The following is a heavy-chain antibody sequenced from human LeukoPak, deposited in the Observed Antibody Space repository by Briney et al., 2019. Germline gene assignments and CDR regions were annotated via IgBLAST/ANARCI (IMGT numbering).Heavy chain of an antibody. D-gene: IGHD3-22*01. CDR1: GYTFTSYD. CDR3: ARGQDYYDSSGYYFGYYYYGMDV. V-gene: IGHV1-8*01. CDR2: MDPNSGNT. Sequence: ASVKVSCKASGYTFTSYDINWVRQAPGQGLEWMGWMDPNSGNTGYAQKFQGRVTMTRNTSISTAYMELSSLRSEDTAVYYCARGQDYYDSSGYYFGYYYYGMDVWGQGTTVTVSS. J-gene: IGHJ6*02.